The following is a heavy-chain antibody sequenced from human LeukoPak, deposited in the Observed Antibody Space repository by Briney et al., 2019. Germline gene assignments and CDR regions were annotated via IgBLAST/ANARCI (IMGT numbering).Heavy chain of an antibody. V-gene: IGHV3-21*01. CDR3: ARVGYYDFWSGYLWFDP. J-gene: IGHJ5*02. CDR1: GFTFSSYS. Sequence: GGSLRLSCAASGFTFSSYSMNWVRQAPGKELEWVSSISSSSSYIYYADPVKGRFTISRDNAKNSLYLQMNSLRAEDTAVYYCARVGYYDFWSGYLWFDPWGQGTLVTVSS. D-gene: IGHD3-3*01. CDR2: ISSSSSYI.